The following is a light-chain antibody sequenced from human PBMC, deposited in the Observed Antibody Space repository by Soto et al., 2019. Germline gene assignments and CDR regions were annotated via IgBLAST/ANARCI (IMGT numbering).Light chain of an antibody. CDR3: LQDYSYPQT. CDR1: HKVVTRY. V-gene: IGKV3D-7*01. J-gene: IGKJ1*01. CDR2: GAS. Sequence: EILLTQSPGTLSLSPGQRATLSLRAGHKVVTRYLAWYQYKPGQAPRILIFGASGRATGIPSRFSGSGSGTDFTLTISSLQPEDFATYYCLQDYSYPQTFGQGTKVDIK.